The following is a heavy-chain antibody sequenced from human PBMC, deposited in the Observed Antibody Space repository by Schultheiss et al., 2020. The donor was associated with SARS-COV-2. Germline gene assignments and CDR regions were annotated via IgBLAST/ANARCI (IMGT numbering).Heavy chain of an antibody. J-gene: IGHJ4*02. CDR2: IYYSGST. V-gene: IGHV4-61*10. CDR3: ARDIDSSSWYYY. Sequence: SETLSLTCTVSGGSIRSGTYCWSWVRQPAGQGLEWIGYIYYSGSTNYNPSLKSRVTISVDTSKNQFSLKLSSVTAADTAVYYCARDIDSSSWYYYWGQGTLVTVSS. CDR1: GGSIRSGTYC. D-gene: IGHD6-13*01.